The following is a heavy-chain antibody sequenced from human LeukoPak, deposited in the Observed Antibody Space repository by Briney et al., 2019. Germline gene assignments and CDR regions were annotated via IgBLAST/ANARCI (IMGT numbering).Heavy chain of an antibody. CDR3: ARRGDGGRSFDY. D-gene: IGHD4-23*01. V-gene: IGHV3-23*01. Sequence: GGSLRLSCVASGFTFSSYAMSWVRQAPGRGLEWVSTITGSGGRTYYAESVRGRFTISRDDSKNTLYLQVDTLRAEDTAVYYCARRGDGGRSFDYWGQGTLVTVSS. CDR2: ITGSGGRT. CDR1: GFTFSSYA. J-gene: IGHJ4*02.